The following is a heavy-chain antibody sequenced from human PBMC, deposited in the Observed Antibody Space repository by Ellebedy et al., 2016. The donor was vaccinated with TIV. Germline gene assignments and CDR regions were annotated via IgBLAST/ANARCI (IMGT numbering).Heavy chain of an antibody. CDR3: AKDRVHYYGSGWRDY. Sequence: GGSLRLSXAASGFTFSSYAMSWVRQAPGKGLEWVSAISGSGGSTYYADSVKGRFTISRDNSKNTLYLQMNSLRAEDTAVYYCAKDRVHYYGSGWRDYWGQGTLVTVSS. V-gene: IGHV3-23*01. J-gene: IGHJ4*02. D-gene: IGHD3-10*01. CDR1: GFTFSSYA. CDR2: ISGSGGST.